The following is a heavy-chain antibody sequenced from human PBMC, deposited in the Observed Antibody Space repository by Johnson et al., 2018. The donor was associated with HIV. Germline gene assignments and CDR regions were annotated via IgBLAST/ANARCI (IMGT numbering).Heavy chain of an antibody. CDR3: AKDRVLIWFGEPPDAFDI. J-gene: IGHJ3*02. Sequence: QVQLVESGGGLVQPGGSLRLSCAASGFTVSSNYMSWVRQAPGKGLEWVSYISTSGSTIYYADSVKGRFTISRDNAKNSLYLQMNSLRAEDTAVYYCAKDRVLIWFGEPPDAFDIWGQGTMVTVSS. D-gene: IGHD3-10*01. CDR1: GFTVSSNY. V-gene: IGHV3-11*04. CDR2: ISTSGSTI.